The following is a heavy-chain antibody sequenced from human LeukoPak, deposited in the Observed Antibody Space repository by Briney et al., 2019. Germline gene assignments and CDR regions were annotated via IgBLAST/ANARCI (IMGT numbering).Heavy chain of an antibody. CDR3: ARLWGFCSGSSCYSRPY. D-gene: IGHD2-15*01. J-gene: IGHJ4*02. Sequence: GGSLRLSCAASGFTFSTYNMNWVRQAPGKGLEWVSFISSGSEIIYYADSVKGRFTVSRDNAKNSLYLQMNSLRDEDTAVYYCARLWGFCSGSSCYSRPYWGQGTLVTVSS. CDR2: ISSGSEII. V-gene: IGHV3-48*02. CDR1: GFTFSTYN.